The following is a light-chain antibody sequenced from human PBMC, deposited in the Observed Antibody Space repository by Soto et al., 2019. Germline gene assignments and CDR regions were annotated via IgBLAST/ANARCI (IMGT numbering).Light chain of an antibody. Sequence: EIVMTQSPATLSVSPGERATLSCRASQSVSSNLAWYQQKPGQAPRLLISGAYTRATGIPARFSGSGSETEFTLTISSLQAEDSAVYFCQQYNNWPTWTFGQGTKVDIK. V-gene: IGKV3-15*01. CDR2: GAY. CDR3: QQYNNWPTWT. CDR1: QSVSSN. J-gene: IGKJ1*01.